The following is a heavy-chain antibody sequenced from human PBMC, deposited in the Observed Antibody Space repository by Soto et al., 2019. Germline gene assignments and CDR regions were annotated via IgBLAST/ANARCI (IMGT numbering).Heavy chain of an antibody. V-gene: IGHV5-51*01. CDR1: GYSFTSYW. Sequence: GESLKISCNGSGYSFTSYWIGWVRQMPGKGLEWMGIIYPGDSDTRYSPSFQGQVTISADKSISTAYLQWSSLKASDTAMYYCARLIDIVVVPAATNWFDPWGQGTLVTVSS. CDR3: ARLIDIVVVPAATNWFDP. CDR2: IYPGDSDT. D-gene: IGHD2-2*01. J-gene: IGHJ5*02.